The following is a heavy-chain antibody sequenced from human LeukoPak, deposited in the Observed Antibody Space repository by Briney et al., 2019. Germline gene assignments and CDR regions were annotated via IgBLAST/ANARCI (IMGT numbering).Heavy chain of an antibody. Sequence: PSETLSLTCTVSGGSISSGKYYWSWIRQPAGKELEWIGRIYTGGTTSYNPSLKSRVTISVDTSKNQFSLKLSSVTAADTAVYYCARVAAMATGYCYYGMDVWGQGTTVTVSS. V-gene: IGHV4-61*02. CDR1: GGSISSGKYY. J-gene: IGHJ6*02. CDR3: ARVAAMATGYCYYGMDV. D-gene: IGHD5-18*01. CDR2: IYTGGTT.